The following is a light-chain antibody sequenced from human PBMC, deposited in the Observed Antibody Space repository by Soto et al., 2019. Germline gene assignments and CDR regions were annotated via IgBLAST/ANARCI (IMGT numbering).Light chain of an antibody. CDR1: SSDVGGYHY. J-gene: IGLJ2*01. V-gene: IGLV2-11*01. Sequence: QSALTQPRSVSGSPGQSVTLSCTGTSSDVGGYHYFSWYQHHPGKAPKIIIYDVNKRPSGVPDRFSGSKSGNTASLTISGLQTEDEADYYCCSYAGSYTLVFGGGTQLTVL. CDR3: CSYAGSYTLV. CDR2: DVN.